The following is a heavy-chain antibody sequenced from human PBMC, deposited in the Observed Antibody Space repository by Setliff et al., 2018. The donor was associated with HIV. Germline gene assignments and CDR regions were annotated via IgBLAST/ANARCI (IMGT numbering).Heavy chain of an antibody. Sequence: ASVKVSCKPSGYSFTNHYMHWVRQAPGQGLEWMGVINPTGGSTRNTQNFQGRVAMTRDTSTSTVYMELSSLRSEDTAVYYCASAGAWQRNALDIWGQGTMVTVS. D-gene: IGHD5-12*01. CDR2: INPTGGST. CDR1: GYSFTNHY. CDR3: ASAGAWQRNALDI. J-gene: IGHJ3*02. V-gene: IGHV1-46*01.